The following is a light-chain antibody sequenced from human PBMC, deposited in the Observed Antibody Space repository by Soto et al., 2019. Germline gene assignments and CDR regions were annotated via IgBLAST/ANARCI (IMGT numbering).Light chain of an antibody. J-gene: IGKJ1*01. CDR1: QSVSSN. V-gene: IGKV3-15*01. CDR3: QQYNNWWT. Sequence: EIVMTQSPATLSVSPGERATLSCRASQSVSSNLAWYQQKPGQAPRLLIYGASTRATGIPARCSGSGSGTEFTLTISSLQSEDFEVYYCQQYNNWWTFGQGTKVDIK. CDR2: GAS.